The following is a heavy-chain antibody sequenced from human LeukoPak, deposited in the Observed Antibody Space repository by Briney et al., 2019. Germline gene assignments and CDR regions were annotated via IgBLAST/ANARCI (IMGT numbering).Heavy chain of an antibody. V-gene: IGHV7-4-1*02. J-gene: IGHJ4*02. CDR3: ARWGSGYYHRPYDY. D-gene: IGHD3-22*01. CDR1: GYTFTSYA. CDR2: INTNTGNP. Sequence: ASVKVSCKASGYTFTSYAMNWVRQAPGQGLAWMGWINTNTGNPTYAQGFTGRFVFSLDTSVSTAYLQISSLKAEDTAVYYCARWGSGYYHRPYDYWGQGTLVTVSS.